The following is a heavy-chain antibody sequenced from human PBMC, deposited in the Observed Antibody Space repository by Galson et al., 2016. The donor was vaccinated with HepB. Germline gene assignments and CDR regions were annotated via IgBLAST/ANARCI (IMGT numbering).Heavy chain of an antibody. CDR3: ARVPLLFVDAVGYDAFDI. Sequence: SATWNWIRQSPSRGLEWLGRTYYGSKWHNDYALSVKSRISINADTSKNQISLQLNSVSPEDTAVYYCARVPLLFVDAVGYDAFDIWGQGTLVTVSS. V-gene: IGHV6-1*01. J-gene: IGHJ3*02. CDR1: SAT. D-gene: IGHD3-22*01. CDR2: TYYGSKWHN.